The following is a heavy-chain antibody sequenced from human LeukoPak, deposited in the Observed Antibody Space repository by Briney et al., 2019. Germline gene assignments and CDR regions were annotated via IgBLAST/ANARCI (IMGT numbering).Heavy chain of an antibody. D-gene: IGHD3-22*01. CDR3: ARSSSGYRDY. J-gene: IGHJ4*02. Sequence: SETLSLTCTVSGGSMSSGRVYWSWIRQPAGKGLEWIGRIYTSGSTNYNPSLKSRVTMSVDTSKNQLSLKLNSVTAADTAVYYCARSSSGYRDYWGQGTLVTVSS. V-gene: IGHV4-61*02. CDR2: IYTSGST. CDR1: GGSMSSGRVY.